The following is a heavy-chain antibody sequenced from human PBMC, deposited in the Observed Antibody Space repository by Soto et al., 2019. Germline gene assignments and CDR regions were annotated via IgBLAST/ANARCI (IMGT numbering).Heavy chain of an antibody. D-gene: IGHD3-16*02. Sequence: SVKVSCKASGDTDTNYVISWVRQAPGRGLEWMGGIFPKFGTTYSAQKLQDRLTITADESTSTVYMQLSSLRLDDTAVYYCEAEMTFGKLSVVWGQGTTVTVSS. V-gene: IGHV1-69*13. CDR1: GDTDTNYV. CDR2: IFPKFGTT. CDR3: EAEMTFGKLSVV. J-gene: IGHJ6*02.